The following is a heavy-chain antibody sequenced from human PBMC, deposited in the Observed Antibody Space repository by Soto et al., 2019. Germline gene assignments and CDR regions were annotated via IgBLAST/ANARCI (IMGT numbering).Heavy chain of an antibody. V-gene: IGHV1-69*05. CDR2: ITPIFGTT. CDR1: GGTFSSYV. CDR3: ARLPRVMLPTLEGGLDV. Sequence: VQLVQSGAEVKKAGSSVKVSCKSSGGTFSSYVISWVRQAPGRGLEWMGGITPIFGTTNYAQKFEGRVTXPXXESPPTAYLELNSLISEDTAVYYCARLPRVMLPTLEGGLDVWGQGTTVTVFS. J-gene: IGHJ6*02. D-gene: IGHD3-10*02.